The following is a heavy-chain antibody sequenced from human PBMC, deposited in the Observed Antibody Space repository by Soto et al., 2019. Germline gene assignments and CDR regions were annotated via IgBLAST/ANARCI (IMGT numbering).Heavy chain of an antibody. CDR1: GYSFTSYW. CDR2: IYPGDSDT. Sequence: PGESLKISCKGSGYSFTSYWIGWVRQMPGKGLEWVGIIYPGDSDTRYSPSFQGQVTISADKSISTAYLQWSSLKASDTAMYYCARHKAYYYDSSGYWYYYGMDVWGQGTTVTVSS. J-gene: IGHJ6*02. CDR3: ARHKAYYYDSSGYWYYYGMDV. D-gene: IGHD3-22*01. V-gene: IGHV5-51*01.